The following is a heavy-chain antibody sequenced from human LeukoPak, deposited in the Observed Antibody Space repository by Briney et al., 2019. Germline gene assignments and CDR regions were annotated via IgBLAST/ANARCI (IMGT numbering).Heavy chain of an antibody. D-gene: IGHD7-27*01. J-gene: IGHJ4*02. Sequence: PGGSLRLSCEASGFTFNTYGMHWVRQAPGKGLVWVTVMRSDGSDIYYADSGKGRFTISRDNSKNTLYLQMNSLRAEDTAVYYCARDQSPKWGSGERYFDYWGQGTLVTVSS. CDR2: MRSDGSDI. CDR1: GFTFNTYG. V-gene: IGHV3-33*01. CDR3: ARDQSPKWGSGERYFDY.